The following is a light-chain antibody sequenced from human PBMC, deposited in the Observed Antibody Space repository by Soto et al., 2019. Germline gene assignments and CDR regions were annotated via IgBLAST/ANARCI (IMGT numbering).Light chain of an antibody. CDR1: SSNIGEDY. V-gene: IGLV1-51*01. CDR3: GVWDSSLTGKV. Sequence: SVLTQPPSVSAAPGQTVTISCSGSSSNIGEDYVAWYQQVPGTAPKLLIFESTKRPPGIPDRFSGSRSGTSATLVITGLQTGDEADYYCGVWDSSLTGKVFGGGTKLTVL. CDR2: EST. J-gene: IGLJ3*02.